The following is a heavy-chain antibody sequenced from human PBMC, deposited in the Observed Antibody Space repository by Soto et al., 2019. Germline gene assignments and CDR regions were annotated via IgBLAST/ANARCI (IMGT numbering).Heavy chain of an antibody. CDR1: GGSISSYY. Sequence: QVQLQESGPGLVKPSETLSLTCTVSGGSISSYYWSWIRQPPGKGLEWIGYIYYSGSTNYNPSLQSRVTISVDTSKNQFSLKLSSVTAADTAVYYCARNGFLSYFDYWGQGTLVTVSS. V-gene: IGHV4-59*08. CDR2: IYYSGST. CDR3: ARNGFLSYFDY. D-gene: IGHD3-3*01. J-gene: IGHJ4*02.